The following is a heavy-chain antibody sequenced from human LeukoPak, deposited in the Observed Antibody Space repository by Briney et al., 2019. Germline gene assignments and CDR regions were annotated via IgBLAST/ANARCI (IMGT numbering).Heavy chain of an antibody. V-gene: IGHV3-23*01. D-gene: IGHD6-13*01. J-gene: IGHJ6*02. CDR3: ARDSSSSWSRNGMDV. Sequence: GGSLRLSCAASGFTFSSYAISWVRQAPGKGLEWVSGINGRGDSTVHADSVKGRFTISRDDSKNTVYLQMNSLRADDTAVYYCARDSSSSWSRNGMDVWGQGTTVTVSS. CDR1: GFTFSSYA. CDR2: INGRGDST.